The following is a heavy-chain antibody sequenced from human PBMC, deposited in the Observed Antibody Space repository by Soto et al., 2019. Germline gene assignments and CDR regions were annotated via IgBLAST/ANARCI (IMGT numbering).Heavy chain of an antibody. J-gene: IGHJ6*02. D-gene: IGHD6-6*01. CDR2: ISGSGGST. CDR3: AKDLPPQLVTIYYYYGMDV. V-gene: IGHV3-23*01. CDR1: GFTFSSYA. Sequence: EVQLLESGGGLVQPGGSLRLSCAASGFTFSSYAMSWVRQAPGKGLEWVSAISGSGGSTYYADSVKGRFTISRDNSKNTLYLQMNSLRAEDTAVYYCAKDLPPQLVTIYYYYGMDVWGQGTTVTVSS.